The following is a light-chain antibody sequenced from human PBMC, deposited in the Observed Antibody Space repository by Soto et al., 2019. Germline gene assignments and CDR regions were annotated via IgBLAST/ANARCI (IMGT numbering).Light chain of an antibody. Sequence: QSALTQPHSVSGSPGQSVTISCTGSSSDVGAYNYVSWYQQHPGKAPKLMIYDVTQRPSGVPDRFSGSKSGNTASLTISGLQSEDEADYYCCSYAGRYTLVVFGGGTKVTVL. J-gene: IGLJ2*01. V-gene: IGLV2-11*01. CDR3: CSYAGRYTLVV. CDR2: DVT. CDR1: SSDVGAYNY.